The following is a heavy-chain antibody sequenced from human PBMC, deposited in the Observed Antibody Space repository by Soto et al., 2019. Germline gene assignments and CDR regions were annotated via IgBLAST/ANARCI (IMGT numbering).Heavy chain of an antibody. CDR1: GITFSNYA. CDR2: ISTSGGRP. J-gene: IGHJ4*02. D-gene: IGHD3-16*02. CDR3: AKDPDRYDYVWGTYRYIDH. Sequence: EVQLLESGGGLVQPGGSLRLSCTASGITFSNYAMSWVRQAPRKGLEWVSSISTSGGRPYYADSVKGRFTISRDNSKNTLYLQMNSLRVEDTAGYYCAKDPDRYDYVWGTYRYIDHWGQGTLVTVSS. V-gene: IGHV3-23*01.